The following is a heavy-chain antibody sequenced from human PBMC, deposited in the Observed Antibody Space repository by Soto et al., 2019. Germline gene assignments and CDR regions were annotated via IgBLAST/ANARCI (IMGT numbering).Heavy chain of an antibody. CDR3: ASWDY. CDR1: GLTFSRHW. J-gene: IGHJ4*02. CDR2: IKEDGSEK. Sequence: EVQLVESGGGLVQPGGSLRLSCAVSGLTFSRHWMSWVRQAPGKGLEWVANIKEDGSEKYYVDSVKGRFTISRDNVKNSLYLQMNGLGAEDTAVYYCASWDYWGQGTLVTVSS. V-gene: IGHV3-7*01.